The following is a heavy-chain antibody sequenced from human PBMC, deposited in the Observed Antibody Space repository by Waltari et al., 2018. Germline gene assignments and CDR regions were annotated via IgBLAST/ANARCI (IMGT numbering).Heavy chain of an antibody. Sequence: QITFKESGPTLVKPTQTLTLTCTCSGFSPRTNGVGVGWLRQPPGKALEWLANIYWNDDKRYSPSLKSRLTITKDTSKNQVVLTMTNVDPVDTATYFCAHTEQFAPAVWFGPWGQGTLVAVSS. CDR1: GFSPRTNGVG. CDR3: AHTEQFAPAVWFGP. V-gene: IGHV2-5*01. J-gene: IGHJ5*02. D-gene: IGHD6-19*01. CDR2: IYWNDDK.